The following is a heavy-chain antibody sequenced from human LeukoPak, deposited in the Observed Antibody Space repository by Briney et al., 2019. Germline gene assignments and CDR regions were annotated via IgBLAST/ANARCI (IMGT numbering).Heavy chain of an antibody. D-gene: IGHD2-2*01. V-gene: IGHV3-21*01. CDR3: ARDKASAPRDAFDI. Sequence: GGSLRLSCAASGFTFSSYSMNWVRQAPGKGLEWVSSISSSSSYIYYADSVKGRFTISRDNAKNSLYLQMNSLRAEDTAVYYCARDKASAPRDAFDIWGQGTMVTVSS. CDR2: ISSSSSYI. CDR1: GFTFSSYS. J-gene: IGHJ3*02.